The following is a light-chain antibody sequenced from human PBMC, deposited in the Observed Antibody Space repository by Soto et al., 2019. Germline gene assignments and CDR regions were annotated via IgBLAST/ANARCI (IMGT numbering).Light chain of an antibody. CDR3: GSYGDSNIVV. J-gene: IGLJ2*01. CDR1: SSDVGGYNY. V-gene: IGLV2-8*01. Sequence: QSALTQPPSASGSPGHSVTISCTGTSSDVGGYNYVSWYQQHPGKAPKLMIYEVNKRPSGVPDRFSGSKSGNTASLTVSGLQAEDEADYYSGSYGDSNIVVFGGGTEVTVL. CDR2: EVN.